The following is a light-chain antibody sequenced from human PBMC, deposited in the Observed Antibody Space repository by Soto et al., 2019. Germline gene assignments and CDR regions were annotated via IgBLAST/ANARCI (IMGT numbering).Light chain of an antibody. J-gene: IGKJ1*01. CDR3: QHYNNRPPWT. Sequence: EIVMTQSPATLSVSPGERATLSCRASQSVSTNLAWYQQKLGQAPRLLIYGASTRATGIPARFSGSGSGTEFTLTISILQSEDFAVYYCQHYNNRPPWTFGQGTKVDIK. CDR1: QSVSTN. V-gene: IGKV3-15*01. CDR2: GAS.